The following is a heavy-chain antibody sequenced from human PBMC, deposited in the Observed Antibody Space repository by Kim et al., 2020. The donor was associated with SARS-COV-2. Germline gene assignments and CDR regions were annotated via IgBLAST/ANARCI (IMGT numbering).Heavy chain of an antibody. CDR1: GFTFSSYA. V-gene: IGHV3-23*01. CDR2: ISGSGGST. J-gene: IGHJ4*02. D-gene: IGHD3-3*01. Sequence: GGSLRLSCAASGFTFSSYAMSWVRQAPGKGLEWVSAISGSGGSTYYADSVKGRFTISRDNAKNTRYLQMNSLRAEDTAVYYCAKDPHYDFWSGYVFDYWGQGTLVTVSS. CDR3: AKDPHYDFWSGYVFDY.